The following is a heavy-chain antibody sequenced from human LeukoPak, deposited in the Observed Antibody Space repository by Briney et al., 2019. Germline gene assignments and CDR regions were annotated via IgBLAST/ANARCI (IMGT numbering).Heavy chain of an antibody. CDR2: INHSGST. V-gene: IGHV4-34*01. Sequence: SETLSLTCAVYGGSFSGYYWSWIRQPPGKGLEWIGEINHSGSTNYNPSLKSRVTISVDTSKNQFSLKLSSVTAADTAVYYCARDSYGSGINYWGQGTLVTVSS. CDR1: GGSFSGYY. J-gene: IGHJ4*02. CDR3: ARDSYGSGINY. D-gene: IGHD3-10*01.